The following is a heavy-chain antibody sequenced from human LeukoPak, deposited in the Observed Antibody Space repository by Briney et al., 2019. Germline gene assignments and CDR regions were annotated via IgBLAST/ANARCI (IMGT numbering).Heavy chain of an antibody. CDR3: AKFYDILAGFFDH. Sequence: PGGSLTLSCAASGFTFTTYAMGWVRQSPGKGLEWVSSISGGGGGTYYAEFVKGRFTISRDNSKNTLYLQMNSLRAEDTAVYYCAKFYDILAGFFDHWGQGTLVTVSS. V-gene: IGHV3-23*01. CDR1: GFTFTTYA. J-gene: IGHJ4*02. CDR2: ISGGGGGT. D-gene: IGHD3-9*01.